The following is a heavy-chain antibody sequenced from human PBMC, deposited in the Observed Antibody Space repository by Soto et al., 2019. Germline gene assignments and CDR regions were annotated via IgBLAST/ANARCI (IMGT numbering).Heavy chain of an antibody. CDR1: GFTVSPNY. CDR3: ARDSTYYGSGYGMDV. J-gene: IGHJ6*02. V-gene: IGHV3-53*01. Sequence: EVQLVESGGGLIQPGGSLRLSCAASGFTVSPNYMSWVRQAPGKGLEWVSILYTGGGTYYADSVKGRFTISSDNSKNTLYLQMTSLRPEDTAVYYCARDSTYYGSGYGMDVWGQGTTVTV. CDR2: LYTGGGT. D-gene: IGHD3-10*01.